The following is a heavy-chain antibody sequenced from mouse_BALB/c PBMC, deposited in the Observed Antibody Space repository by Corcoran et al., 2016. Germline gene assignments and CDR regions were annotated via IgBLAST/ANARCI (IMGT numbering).Heavy chain of an antibody. CDR1: GYSFTDYI. D-gene: IGHD1-1*01. J-gene: IGHJ4*01. V-gene: IGHV1-39*01. CDR3: ARFDNYYGRSYYAMDY. CDR2: INPYYGST. Sequence: EIQLQQTGPELVKPGASVKISCKASGYSFTDYIMLWVKQSHGKSLEWIGNINPYYGSTSYNLKFKGKATLTVDKSSSTAYMQLNSLTSEDSAVYYCARFDNYYGRSYYAMDYWGQGTSVTVSS.